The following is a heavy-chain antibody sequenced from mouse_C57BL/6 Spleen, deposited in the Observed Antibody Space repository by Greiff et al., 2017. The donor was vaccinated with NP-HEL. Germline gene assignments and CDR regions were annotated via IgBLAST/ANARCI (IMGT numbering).Heavy chain of an antibody. J-gene: IGHJ1*03. V-gene: IGHV2-3*01. CDR2: IWGDGST. Sequence: QVQLKESGPGLVAPSQSLSITCTVSGFSLTSYGVSWVRQPPGKGLEWLGVIWGDGSTNYHSALISRLSISKDNSKSQVFLKLNRLQTDDTATYYCAKEGGDYYGSSPYWYFDVWGTGTTVTVSS. CDR3: AKEGGDYYGSSPYWYFDV. CDR1: GFSLTSYG. D-gene: IGHD1-1*01.